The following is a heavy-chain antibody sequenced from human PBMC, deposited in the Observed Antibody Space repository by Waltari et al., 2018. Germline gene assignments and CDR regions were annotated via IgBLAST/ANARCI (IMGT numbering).Heavy chain of an antibody. D-gene: IGHD1-1*01. J-gene: IGHJ4*02. Sequence: EVQLVESGGDLIQPGGSLRLSCAASGFTVGNNFMGWVRQAPGKGREWGSVIYSGGSTNYIDSVRGRFTISRDSSKNTLYLQMNSLRAEDTAVYYCAKVDNVGLNNYWGQGTLVTVSS. V-gene: IGHV3-53*01. CDR2: IYSGGST. CDR3: AKVDNVGLNNY. CDR1: GFTVGNNF.